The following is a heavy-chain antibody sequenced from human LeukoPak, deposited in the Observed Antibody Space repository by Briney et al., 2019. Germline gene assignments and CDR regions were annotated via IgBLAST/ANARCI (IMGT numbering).Heavy chain of an antibody. D-gene: IGHD2/OR15-2a*01. J-gene: IGHJ4*02. CDR3: ARAGYYRFDY. Sequence: GRSLRLSCAASGFTLSTSWMHWVRQAPGKGLVWVSRINSDGTTIDYADSVKGRFTISRDNAKNTLYLQMNSLRDEDTAVYYCARAGYYRFDYWGQGTLVTVSS. CDR1: GFTLSTSW. CDR2: INSDGTTI. V-gene: IGHV3-74*01.